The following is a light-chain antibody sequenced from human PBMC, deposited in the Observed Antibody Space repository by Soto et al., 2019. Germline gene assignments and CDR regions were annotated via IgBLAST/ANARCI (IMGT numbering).Light chain of an antibody. Sequence: QSALTQPASVSGSPGQSITISCTGTSSDVGGYNYVSWYQQHPGKAPKLMIYEVSNRPSGVSTRFSGSKSGNTASLTISGLQAEDEADYYCSSYTSSSTLEGYVFGTGTKLTVL. CDR1: SSDVGGYNY. CDR3: SSYTSSSTLEGYV. V-gene: IGLV2-14*01. CDR2: EVS. J-gene: IGLJ1*01.